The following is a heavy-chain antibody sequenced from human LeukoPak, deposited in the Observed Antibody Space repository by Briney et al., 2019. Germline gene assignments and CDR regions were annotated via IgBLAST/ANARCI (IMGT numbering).Heavy chain of an antibody. Sequence: PGGSLRLSCAASGFTFDDYAMHWVRQAPGKGLEWVSGISWNSGSIGYADSVKGRFTISRDNAKNSLYLQMNSLRAEDTALYYCAKVSLRYNWNDGFDIWGQGTMVTVSS. V-gene: IGHV3-9*01. D-gene: IGHD1-1*01. J-gene: IGHJ3*02. CDR2: ISWNSGSI. CDR1: GFTFDDYA. CDR3: AKVSLRYNWNDGFDI.